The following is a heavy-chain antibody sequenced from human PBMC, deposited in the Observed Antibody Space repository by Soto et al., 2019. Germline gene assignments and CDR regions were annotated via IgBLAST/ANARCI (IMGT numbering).Heavy chain of an antibody. CDR2: MNPNSGNT. CDR1: GYTFTSYD. V-gene: IGHV1-8*01. CDR3: ARWTGCGYGSGSYSHDY. J-gene: IGHJ4*02. D-gene: IGHD3-10*01. Sequence: ASVKVSCKASGYTFTSYDINWVRQATGQGLEWMGWMNPNSGNTGYAQKFQGRVTMTRNTSISTAYMELSSLRAEDTAVYYCARWTGCGYGSGSYSHDYWGQGTLVTVSS.